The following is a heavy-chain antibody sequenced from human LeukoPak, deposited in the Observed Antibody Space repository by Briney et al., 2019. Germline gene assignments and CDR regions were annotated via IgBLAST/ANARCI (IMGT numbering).Heavy chain of an antibody. D-gene: IGHD6-13*01. CDR1: GFTFSSYA. CDR2: ISGSGGST. J-gene: IGHJ4*02. V-gene: IGHV3-23*01. Sequence: GGSLRLSCAASGFTFSSYAMSWVRQAPGKGLEWVSAISGSGGSTYYADSVKGRFTISRDNAKNSLYLQMNSLRAEDTALYYCAKEGRAAAGTDFDYWGQGTLVTVSS. CDR3: AKEGRAAAGTDFDY.